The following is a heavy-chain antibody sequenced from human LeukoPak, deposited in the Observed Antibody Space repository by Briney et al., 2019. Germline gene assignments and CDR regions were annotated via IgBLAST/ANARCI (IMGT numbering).Heavy chain of an antibody. V-gene: IGHV3-33*01. CDR1: GFTFSSYG. CDR2: IWYDGSNK. Sequence: GGSLRLSCAASGFTFSSYGMHWVRQAPGKGLEWVAVIWYDGSNKYYADSVKGQFTISRDNSKNTLYLQMNSLRAEDTAVYYCARRGRDGLRFLEWLSADDGMDVWGQGTTVTASS. J-gene: IGHJ6*02. D-gene: IGHD3-3*01. CDR3: ARRGRDGLRFLEWLSADDGMDV.